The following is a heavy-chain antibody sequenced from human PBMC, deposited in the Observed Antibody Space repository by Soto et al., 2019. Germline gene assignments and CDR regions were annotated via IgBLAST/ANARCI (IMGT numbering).Heavy chain of an antibody. CDR2: IYYNGNT. J-gene: IGHJ4*02. D-gene: IGHD3-22*01. Sequence: PSETLSLTCSVSGGSVNSANYYWSWMRQPPGKGLEWIGFIYYNGNTKYNPSLKSRVTISLDTSKNQFSLNLTSVTAEDAAVYYCLGDHSGYFPTYWGQGTRVTSPQ. CDR3: LGDHSGYFPTY. V-gene: IGHV4-61*01. CDR1: GGSVNSANYY.